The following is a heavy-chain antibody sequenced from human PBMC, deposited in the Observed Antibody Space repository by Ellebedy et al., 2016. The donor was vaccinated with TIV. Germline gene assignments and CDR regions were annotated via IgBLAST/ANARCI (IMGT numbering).Heavy chain of an antibody. CDR3: TRQVWAGYSGYGIYYFDY. CDR1: GGSISSGDYY. Sequence: MPSETLSLTCTVSGGSISSGDYYWSWIRQPPGKGLEWIGYIYFNGNTSYNPSLKSRVTISVDTSKNQFSLKLSSVTAADTAVYYCTRQVWAGYSGYGIYYFDYWGQGILVTVSS. D-gene: IGHD5-12*01. CDR2: IYFNGNT. J-gene: IGHJ4*02. V-gene: IGHV4-30-4*01.